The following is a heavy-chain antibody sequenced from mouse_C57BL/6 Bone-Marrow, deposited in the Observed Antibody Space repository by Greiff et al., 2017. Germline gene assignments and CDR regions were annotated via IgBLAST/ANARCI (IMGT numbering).Heavy chain of an antibody. CDR2: ISYDGSN. V-gene: IGHV3-6*01. J-gene: IGHJ2*01. CDR3: ARDPYYGSSYFDD. D-gene: IGHD1-1*01. CDR1: GYSITSGYY. Sequence: ESGPGLVKPSQSLSLTCSVTGYSITSGYYWNWIRQFPGNKLEWMGYISYDGSNNYNPSLKNRISITRDTSKNQFLLKLNSVTTEDTATYYCARDPYYGSSYFDDWGQGTTLTVSS.